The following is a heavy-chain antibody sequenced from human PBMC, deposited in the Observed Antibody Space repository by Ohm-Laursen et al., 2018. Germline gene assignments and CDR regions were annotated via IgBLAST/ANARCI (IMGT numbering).Heavy chain of an antibody. CDR2: VSGSGYTK. CDR3: ARDGDGYLH. V-gene: IGHV3-48*04. Sequence: SLRLSCAASGFSFSTYSMNWIRQAPGKGLEWVSHVSGSGYTKYYGDSVKGRFTISRDNSKNSLYLQMSSLTAEDTAVYFCARDGDGYLHWGQGTLVTVSS. CDR1: GFSFSTYS. J-gene: IGHJ4*02. D-gene: IGHD2-21*01.